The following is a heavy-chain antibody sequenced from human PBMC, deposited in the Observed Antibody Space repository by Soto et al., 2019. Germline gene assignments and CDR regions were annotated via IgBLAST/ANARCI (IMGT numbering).Heavy chain of an antibody. D-gene: IGHD4-17*01. V-gene: IGHV3-30*18. J-gene: IGHJ4*02. CDR2: ISYDGSNK. CDR3: AKEAHYGGCFDY. CDR1: GFTFSSYG. Sequence: ESGGGVVQPGRSLRLSCAASGFTFSSYGMHWVRQAPGKGLEWVAVISYDGSNKYYADSVKGRFTISRDNSKNTLYLQMNSLRAEDTAVYYCAKEAHYGGCFDYWGQGTLVTVSS.